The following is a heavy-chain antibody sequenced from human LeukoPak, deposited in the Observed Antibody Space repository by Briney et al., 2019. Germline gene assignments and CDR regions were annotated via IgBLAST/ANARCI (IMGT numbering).Heavy chain of an antibody. J-gene: IGHJ4*02. V-gene: IGHV4-34*01. CDR1: GGSFSGYY. CDR2: VTDSGRT. Sequence: PSETLSLTCAVYGGSFSGYYWTWIRQPPGKGLEWIGEVTDSGRTKYNPSLKTRVIISVDTSKNQFSLKLSSVTAADTAVYYCARAKKYSSSSLFDYWGQGTLVTVSS. D-gene: IGHD6-6*01. CDR3: ARAKKYSSSSLFDY.